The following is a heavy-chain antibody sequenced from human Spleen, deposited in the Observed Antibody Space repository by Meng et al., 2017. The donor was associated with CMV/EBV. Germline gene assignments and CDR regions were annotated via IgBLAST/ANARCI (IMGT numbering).Heavy chain of an antibody. CDR2: IYYSGST. CDR1: ISSSSYY. V-gene: IGHV4-39*07. Sequence: ISSSSYYWGWIRQPPGKGLEWIGSIYYSGSTYYNPSLKSRVTISVDTSKNQFSLKLSSVTAADTAVYYCARGRIYYYDSSGWGFDPWGQGTPVTVSS. D-gene: IGHD3-22*01. CDR3: ARGRIYYYDSSGWGFDP. J-gene: IGHJ5*02.